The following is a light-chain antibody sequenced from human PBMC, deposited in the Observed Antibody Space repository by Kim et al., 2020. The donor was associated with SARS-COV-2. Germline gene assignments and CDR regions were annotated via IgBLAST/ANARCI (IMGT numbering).Light chain of an antibody. CDR2: EVN. CDR1: SSDIGNYNR. J-gene: IGLJ1*01. Sequence: QSALTQPPSVSGSPGQSVTVTCAGTSSDIGNYNRVSWYQQPPGTAPKLMIYEVNDRPSGVPDRFSGSKSGNTASLTISGLQAEDEADYYCSSYTSSSTLVFGTGTQLTVL. V-gene: IGLV2-18*02. CDR3: SSYTSSSTLV.